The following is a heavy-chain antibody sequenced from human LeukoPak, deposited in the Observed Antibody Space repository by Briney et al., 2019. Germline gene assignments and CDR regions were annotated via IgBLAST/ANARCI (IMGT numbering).Heavy chain of an antibody. D-gene: IGHD6-13*01. J-gene: IGHJ5*02. V-gene: IGHV4-39*01. CDR3: ARGQRGVRIRIAAAGTNWFDP. CDR1: GVSIRSSNNF. CDR2: MHNRGTA. Sequence: SETLSLTCTVSGVSIRSSNNFWGWIRQPPGEGLEWIGSMHNRGTAYYIPSLRSRATISVDSSKNQFSLKLSSVTAADTAVYYCARGQRGVRIRIAAAGTNWFDPWGQGTLVTVSS.